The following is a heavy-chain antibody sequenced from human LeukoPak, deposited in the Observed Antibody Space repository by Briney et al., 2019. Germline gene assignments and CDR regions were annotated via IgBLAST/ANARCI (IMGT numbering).Heavy chain of an antibody. CDR1: GLTFGDYA. CDR2: ISSSGRDT. CDR3: AKIPPGYCSAGSCYLDY. J-gene: IGHJ4*02. D-gene: IGHD2-15*01. Sequence: GGSLRLSCAASGLTFGDYAMSWVRQAPGKGLEWVSTISSSGRDTYYADSVKGRYTISRDNSKNTLYLQMNSLRAEDTAVFNCAKIPPGYCSAGSCYLDYWGQGTLVTVSS. V-gene: IGHV3-23*01.